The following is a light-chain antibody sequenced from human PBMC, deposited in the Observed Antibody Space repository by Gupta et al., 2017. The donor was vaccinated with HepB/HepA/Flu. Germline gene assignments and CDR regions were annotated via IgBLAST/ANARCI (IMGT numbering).Light chain of an antibody. Sequence: DIVLTQSPDTLSLSPGERATLSCRANQHVSNNYLAWYQQKPGQAPRLLIYGASIRITGIPDGFSGSGSGTDFTLTISRLEPEDFAVYFCQQYGNSPRFTFGPGTKVDIK. V-gene: IGKV3-20*01. CDR2: GAS. CDR1: QHVSNNY. CDR3: QQYGNSPRFT. J-gene: IGKJ3*01.